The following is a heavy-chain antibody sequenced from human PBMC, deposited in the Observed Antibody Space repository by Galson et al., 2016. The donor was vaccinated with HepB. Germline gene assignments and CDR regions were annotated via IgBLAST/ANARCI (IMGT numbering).Heavy chain of an antibody. J-gene: IGHJ6*02. CDR1: SGSFSGYS. Sequence: CTVYSGSFSGYSWSWIRQPPGKGLEWIGEVNHSGSTNYNPSLKSRVTVSVDTTKMHFSLNMRSVTAADTAVYYCVREKQFGSGPFGMDVWGQGTTVTVSS. V-gene: IGHV4-34*01. CDR2: VNHSGST. D-gene: IGHD3-10*01. CDR3: VREKQFGSGPFGMDV.